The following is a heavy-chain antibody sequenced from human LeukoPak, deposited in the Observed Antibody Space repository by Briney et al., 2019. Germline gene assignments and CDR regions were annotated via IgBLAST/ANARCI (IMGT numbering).Heavy chain of an antibody. CDR1: GGSISSGDYY. J-gene: IGHJ4*02. V-gene: IGHV4-30-4*01. CDR3: ARAEVPKLFDY. Sequence: SQTLPLTCTVSGGSISSGDYYWSWIRQPPGKGLEWIGYIYYSGSTYYNPSLKSRVTISVDTSKNQFSLKLSSVTAADTAVYYCARAEVPKLFDYWGQGTLVTVSS. D-gene: IGHD1-7*01. CDR2: IYYSGST.